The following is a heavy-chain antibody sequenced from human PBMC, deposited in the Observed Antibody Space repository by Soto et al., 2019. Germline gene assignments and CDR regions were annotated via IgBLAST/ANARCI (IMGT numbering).Heavy chain of an antibody. CDR2: IIPILGIA. CDR3: ARESSVGGRYYYDMDV. D-gene: IGHD3-16*01. CDR1: GGTFSSYT. Sequence: QVQLVQSGAEVKKPGSSVKVSCKASGGTFSSYTISWVRQAPGQGLEWMGRIIPILGIANYAQKFQGRVTITADKSTSTAYMELSSLRSEDTAVYYCARESSVGGRYYYDMDVWGKGTTVTVSS. V-gene: IGHV1-69*08. J-gene: IGHJ6*03.